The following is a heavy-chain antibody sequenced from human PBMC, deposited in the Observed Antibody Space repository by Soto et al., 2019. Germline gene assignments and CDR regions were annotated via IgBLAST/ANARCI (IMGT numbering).Heavy chain of an antibody. D-gene: IGHD6-13*01. CDR2: ISAYNGNT. Sequence: ASVKVSCKASGYTFTSYGISWVRQAPGQGLEWMGWISAYNGNTNYAQKLQGRVTMTTDTSTSTAYMELRSLRSDDTAVYYCAGSSSPYYYYYMDVWGKGTTVTVSS. J-gene: IGHJ6*03. CDR3: AGSSSPYYYYYMDV. CDR1: GYTFTSYG. V-gene: IGHV1-18*01.